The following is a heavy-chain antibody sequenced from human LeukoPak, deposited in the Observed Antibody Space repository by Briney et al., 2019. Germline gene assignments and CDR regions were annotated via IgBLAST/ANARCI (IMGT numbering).Heavy chain of an antibody. J-gene: IGHJ4*02. V-gene: IGHV3-30*04. CDR2: ISYDGSDE. Sequence: EGSLRLSCVASGLAFSSYSMHWVRQAPGKGPEWVGVISYDGSDEYYTDSVKGRFTISRDNSKNTVYLQMNSLRADDTAVYYCARDFTPEWFDIHWGQGTLVTVS. D-gene: IGHD3-3*01. CDR3: ARDFTPEWFDIH. CDR1: GLAFSSYS.